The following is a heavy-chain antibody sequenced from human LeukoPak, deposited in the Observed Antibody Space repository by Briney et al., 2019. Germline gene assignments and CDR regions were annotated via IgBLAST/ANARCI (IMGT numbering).Heavy chain of an antibody. V-gene: IGHV4-59*01. J-gene: IGHJ5*02. CDR2: IYYSGST. Sequence: PGGSLRLSCAASGFTFSFYAMSWIRQPPGKGLEWIGYIYYSGSTNYNPSLKSRVTISLDTSKNQFSLKLSSVTAADTAVYYCARALCSGGSCYWFDPWGQGTLVTVSS. CDR1: GFTFSFYA. CDR3: ARALCSGGSCYWFDP. D-gene: IGHD2-15*01.